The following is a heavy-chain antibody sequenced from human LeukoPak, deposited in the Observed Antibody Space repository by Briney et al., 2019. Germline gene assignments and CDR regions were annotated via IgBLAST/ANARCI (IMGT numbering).Heavy chain of an antibody. CDR3: ARDSSGYDYGLGFDY. V-gene: IGHV1-46*01. CDR2: INPSGGST. Sequence: ASVKVSCKASGYTFTSCYMHWVRQAPGQGLEWMGIINPSGGSTSYAQKFQGRVTMTRDTSTSTVYMELSSLRSEDTAVYYCARDSSGYDYGLGFDYWGQGTLVTVSS. J-gene: IGHJ4*02. CDR1: GYTFTSCY. D-gene: IGHD5-12*01.